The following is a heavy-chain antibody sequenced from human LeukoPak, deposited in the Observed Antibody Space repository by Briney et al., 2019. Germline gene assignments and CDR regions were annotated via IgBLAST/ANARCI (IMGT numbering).Heavy chain of an antibody. CDR3: ANEDGNSGDAFDI. J-gene: IGHJ3*02. Sequence: GGSLRLSCAASGFTFTNYAMHWVRQAPGKGLEWVSGISGSGGSTFYADSVKGRFTISRENSKKTLYLQMNSLRAEDTAIYYCANEDGNSGDAFDIWGQGTMVTVSS. CDR1: GFTFTNYA. CDR2: ISGSGGST. D-gene: IGHD4-23*01. V-gene: IGHV3-23*01.